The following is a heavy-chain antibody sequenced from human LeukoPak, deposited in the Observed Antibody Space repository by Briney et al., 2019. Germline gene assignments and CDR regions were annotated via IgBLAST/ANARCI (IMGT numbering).Heavy chain of an antibody. J-gene: IGHJ4*02. D-gene: IGHD3-9*01. CDR2: IRTTAEGAKYA. Sequence: GGSLRLSCATSGFSFTDYPMNWVRQAPGKGLEWISNIRTTAEGAKYAYYADSVKGRVTISRDDGKNTLYLHMNSLRDDDTAVYYCATDQRYAFDYWGQGILVTISS. V-gene: IGHV3-48*02. CDR1: GFSFTDYP. CDR3: ATDQRYAFDY.